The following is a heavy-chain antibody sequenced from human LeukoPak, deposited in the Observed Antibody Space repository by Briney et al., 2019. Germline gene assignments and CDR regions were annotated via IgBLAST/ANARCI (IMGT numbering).Heavy chain of an antibody. Sequence: PSQTLSLTCAVSGGSISSGGYSWSWIRQPPGKGLEWIGYIYHSGSTYYNPSLKSRVTISVDRSKNQFSLKLSSVTAADTAVYYCAREFRQAAAGYFDYWGQGTLVTVSS. V-gene: IGHV4-30-2*01. CDR2: IYHSGST. J-gene: IGHJ4*02. CDR3: AREFRQAAAGYFDY. D-gene: IGHD6-13*01. CDR1: GGSISSGGYS.